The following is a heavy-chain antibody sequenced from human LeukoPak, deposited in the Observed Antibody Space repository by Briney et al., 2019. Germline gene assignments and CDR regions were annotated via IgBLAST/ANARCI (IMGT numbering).Heavy chain of an antibody. J-gene: IGHJ3*02. V-gene: IGHV4-34*01. Sequence: SETLSLTCAVYGGSFSGYYWSWIRQPPGKGLEWSGEINYSGSTNYNPSLKSGVTISVDTSNNQFSLKLSSVTAADTAVYYCARAPSAFDIWGQGTMVTVSS. CDR1: GGSFSGYY. CDR3: ARAPSAFDI. CDR2: INYSGST.